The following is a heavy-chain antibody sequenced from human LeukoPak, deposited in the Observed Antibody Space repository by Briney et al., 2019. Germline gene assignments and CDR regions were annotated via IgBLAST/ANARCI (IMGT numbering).Heavy chain of an antibody. Sequence: GGSLRLSCVASGITFSSFGMHWVRQAPGKGLEWVAFIWFDGSNKYYTDSVKGRFTISRDNSKKTLYLQMNSLRAEDTAVYYCARDSPVTAGPFDPWGQGTLVTVSS. CDR3: ARDSPVTAGPFDP. CDR2: IWFDGSNK. D-gene: IGHD4-11*01. CDR1: GITFSSFG. J-gene: IGHJ5*02. V-gene: IGHV3-33*01.